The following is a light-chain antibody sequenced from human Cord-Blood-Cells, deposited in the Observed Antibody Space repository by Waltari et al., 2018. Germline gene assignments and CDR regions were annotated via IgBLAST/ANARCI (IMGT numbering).Light chain of an antibody. CDR2: DVS. J-gene: IGLJ3*02. CDR1: SSDVGGYNY. V-gene: IGLV2-14*01. Sequence: QSALTQPASVSGSPGQSTTISCTGTSSDVGGYNYVSWYQQHPGKAPKLMIYDVSNRPYGVSNRFSGSKSGNTASLTISGLQAEDEADYYCSSYTSSSTPLVFGGGTKLTVL. CDR3: SSYTSSSTPLV.